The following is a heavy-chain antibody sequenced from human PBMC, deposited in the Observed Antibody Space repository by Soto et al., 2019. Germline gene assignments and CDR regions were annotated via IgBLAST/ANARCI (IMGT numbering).Heavy chain of an antibody. CDR1: GFTFSSYA. J-gene: IGHJ5*02. Sequence: HPGGSLRLSCAASGFTFSSYAMSWVRQAPGKGLEWVSAISGSGGSTYYADSVKGRFTISRDNSKNTLYLQMNSLRAEDTAVYYCAKFIPVILTGYYNWFDPWGQGTLVTVSS. D-gene: IGHD3-9*01. V-gene: IGHV3-23*01. CDR3: AKFIPVILTGYYNWFDP. CDR2: ISGSGGST.